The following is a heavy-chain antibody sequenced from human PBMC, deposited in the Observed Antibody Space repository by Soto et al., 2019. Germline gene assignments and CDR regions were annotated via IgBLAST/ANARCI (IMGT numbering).Heavy chain of an antibody. CDR1: GYTVTSYY. V-gene: IGHV1-46*01. CDR2: INPSGGST. CDR3: ARDLVVGYYFAY. D-gene: IGHD2-2*01. J-gene: IGHJ4*02. Sequence: ASVKVSCKASGYTVTSYYMHWVRQAPGQGLEWMGIINPSGGSTSYAQKFQGRVTMTRDTSTSTVYMELSSLRSEDTAVYYCARDLVVGYYFAYWGKGTLVTVSS.